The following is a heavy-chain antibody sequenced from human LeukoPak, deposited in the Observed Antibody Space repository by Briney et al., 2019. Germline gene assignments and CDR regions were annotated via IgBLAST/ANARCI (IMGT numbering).Heavy chain of an antibody. Sequence: GSLRLSCAASGFTFSSYAMSWVRQAPGKGLEWGSAISGSGGSTYYADSVKGRFTISRDNSKNTLYLQMNSLRAEDTAVYYCATPYYYDSSGYYPRFDYWGQGTLVTVSS. V-gene: IGHV3-23*01. D-gene: IGHD3-22*01. CDR1: GFTFSSYA. CDR3: ATPYYYDSSGYYPRFDY. J-gene: IGHJ4*02. CDR2: ISGSGGST.